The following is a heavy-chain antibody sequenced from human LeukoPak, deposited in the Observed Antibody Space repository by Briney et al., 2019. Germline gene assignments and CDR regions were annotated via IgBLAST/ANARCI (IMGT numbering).Heavy chain of an antibody. CDR2: ISVYNGNT. V-gene: IGHV1-18*01. Sequence: GASVKVSCKASGYTFISYGISRVRQAPGQGLEWMGWISVYNGNTNYAQNLQGRVTMTTDTSTSTAYMELRSLRSDDTAVYYCARGLGVVTAQSEQPKPRYFDLWGRGTQVTVSS. CDR3: ARGLGVVTAQSEQPKPRYFDL. CDR1: GYTFISYG. D-gene: IGHD2-21*02. J-gene: IGHJ2*01.